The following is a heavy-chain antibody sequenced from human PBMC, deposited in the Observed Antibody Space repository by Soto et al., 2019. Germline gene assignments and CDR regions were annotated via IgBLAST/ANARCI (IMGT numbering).Heavy chain of an antibody. D-gene: IGHD1-1*01. Sequence: SETLSLTCTVSGGSISSSSYYWGWIRQPPGKGLEWIGSIYYSGSTYYNPPLKSRVTISVDTSKNQFSLKLSSVTAADTAVYYCARQTGTGTYYYYGMDVWGQGTTVTVSS. J-gene: IGHJ6*02. CDR3: ARQTGTGTYYYYGMDV. V-gene: IGHV4-39*01. CDR1: GGSISSSSYY. CDR2: IYYSGST.